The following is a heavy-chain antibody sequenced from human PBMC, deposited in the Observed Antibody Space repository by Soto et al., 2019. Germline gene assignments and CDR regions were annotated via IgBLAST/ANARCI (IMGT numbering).Heavy chain of an antibody. Sequence: GGSLRLSCAASGFTFSSYGMHWVRQAPGKGLEWVAVISYDGSNKYYADSVKGRFTISRDNSKYTLYLQMNSLRAEDTAVYYCAYFVDFWSGYPLHPQTKYGMDVWGQGTTVTVSS. CDR1: GFTFSSYG. D-gene: IGHD3-3*01. CDR3: AYFVDFWSGYPLHPQTKYGMDV. J-gene: IGHJ6*02. V-gene: IGHV3-30*03. CDR2: ISYDGSNK.